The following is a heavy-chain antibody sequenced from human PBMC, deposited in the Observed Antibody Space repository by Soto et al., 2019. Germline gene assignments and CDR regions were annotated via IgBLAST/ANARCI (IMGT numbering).Heavy chain of an antibody. D-gene: IGHD3-3*01. V-gene: IGHV3-21*01. CDR2: ISSSSSYI. CDR1: GFTLSSYS. Sequence: PGGSLRLSCAASGFTLSSYSMNWVRQAPGKGLEWVSSISSSSSYIYYADSVKGRFTISRDNAKNSLYLQMNSLRAEDTAVYYCAIGWVLYYDFWSGSPNGMDVWGQGTTVTVSS. CDR3: AIGWVLYYDFWSGSPNGMDV. J-gene: IGHJ6*02.